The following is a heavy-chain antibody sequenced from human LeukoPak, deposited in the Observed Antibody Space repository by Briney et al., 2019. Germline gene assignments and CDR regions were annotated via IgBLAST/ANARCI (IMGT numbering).Heavy chain of an antibody. J-gene: IGHJ1*01. CDR2: ISPIFGTA. D-gene: IGHD3-3*02. CDR3: ARGGPFHFFQH. Sequence: SVKVSCKASGGTFSSYAISWVRQAPGQGLEWMGGISPIFGTANYAQKFQGRVTITADESTSTAYMELSSLRSDDTAVYYCARGGPFHFFQHWGQGTLVTVSS. CDR1: GGTFSSYA. V-gene: IGHV1-69*01.